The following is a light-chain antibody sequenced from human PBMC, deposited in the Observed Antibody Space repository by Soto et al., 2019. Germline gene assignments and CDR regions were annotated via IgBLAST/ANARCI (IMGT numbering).Light chain of an antibody. CDR1: SSNIGAGYD. CDR3: KSYDSSLSGFWV. V-gene: IGLV1-40*01. Sequence: QSVLTQPPSVSGAPGQRVTISCTGSSSNIGAGYDVHWYQQFSGTSPKLLIYGNDNRPSGVPDRFSGSKSGTSASLAITGLLAEDEADYYCKSYDSSLSGFWVFGGGTKVTVL. CDR2: GND. J-gene: IGLJ3*02.